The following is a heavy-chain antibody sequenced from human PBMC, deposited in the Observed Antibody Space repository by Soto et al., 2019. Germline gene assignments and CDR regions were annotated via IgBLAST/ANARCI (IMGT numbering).Heavy chain of an antibody. J-gene: IGHJ6*02. CDR1: GFTFSSYG. CDR2: IWYDGSNK. D-gene: IGHD3-16*01. CDR3: ARGSTYAPIDYYGMDV. V-gene: IGHV3-33*01. Sequence: GGSLRLSCAASGFTFSSYGMHWVRQAPGKGLEWVAVIWYDGSNKYYADSVKGRFTISRDNSKNTLYLQMNSLRAEDTAVYYCARGSTYAPIDYYGMDVWGQGTTVTVSS.